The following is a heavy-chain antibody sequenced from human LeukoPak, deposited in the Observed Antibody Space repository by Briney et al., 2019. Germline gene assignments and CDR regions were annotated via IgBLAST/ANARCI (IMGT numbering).Heavy chain of an antibody. J-gene: IGHJ5*02. Sequence: SVKVSCKASGCTFSSYAISWVRQAPGQGLEGMGGIIPIVGTANYAQKFQGRVTITTDESTSTAYMELSSLRSEDTGVYYCARDLGGEQFVGGWFDPWGQGTLVTVSS. CDR1: GCTFSSYA. CDR2: IIPIVGTA. D-gene: IGHD6-6*01. CDR3: ARDLGGEQFVGGWFDP. V-gene: IGHV1-69*05.